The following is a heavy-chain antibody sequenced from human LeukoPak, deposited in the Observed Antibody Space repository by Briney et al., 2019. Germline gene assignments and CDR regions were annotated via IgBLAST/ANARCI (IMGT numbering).Heavy chain of an antibody. J-gene: IGHJ6*02. CDR1: GFTVSSNY. CDR2: IYSGGST. CDR3: ARDRRDYYYYYGVDV. V-gene: IGHV3-66*01. Sequence: PGGSLRLSCAASGFTVSSNYMSWVRQAPGKGLEWVSVIYSGGSTYYADSVKGRFTISRDNSKNTLYLQMNSLRAEDTAVYYCARDRRDYYYYYGVDVWGQGTTVTVSS.